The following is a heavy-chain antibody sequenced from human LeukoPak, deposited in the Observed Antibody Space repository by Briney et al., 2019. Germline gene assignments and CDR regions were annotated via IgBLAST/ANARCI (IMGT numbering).Heavy chain of an antibody. J-gene: IGHJ4*02. V-gene: IGHV3-21*04. D-gene: IGHD1-1*01. Sequence: GGSLRLSCAASGFTFSGYSMNWVRQAPGKGLEWVSSISSSSSYIYYADSVKGRFTISRDNAKNSLYLQMNSLRAEDTAVYYCAKARTTGYDDLFDYWGQGTLVTVSS. CDR2: ISSSSSYI. CDR1: GFTFSGYS. CDR3: AKARTTGYDDLFDY.